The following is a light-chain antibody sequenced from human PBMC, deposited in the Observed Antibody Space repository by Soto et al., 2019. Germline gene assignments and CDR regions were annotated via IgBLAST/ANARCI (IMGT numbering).Light chain of an antibody. CDR1: SSDVGSYNL. CDR3: CSYAGSRIHYV. V-gene: IGLV2-23*01. CDR2: EGS. J-gene: IGLJ1*01. Sequence: LTQPASVSGSPGQSITISCTGTSSDVGSYNLVSWYQQHSGKAPKLMIYEGSERPSGVSNRFSGSKSGNTASLTISGLQAEDEADYYCCSYAGSRIHYVFGTGTKVTVL.